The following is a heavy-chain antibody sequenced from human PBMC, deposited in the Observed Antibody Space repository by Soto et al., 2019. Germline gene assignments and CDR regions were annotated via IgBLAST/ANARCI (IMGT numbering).Heavy chain of an antibody. J-gene: IGHJ6*02. CDR2: IGYSGNST. V-gene: IGHV3-23*01. Sequence: PGGSLRLSCAASGLTFSSSAMSWVRQAPGKGLEWVSGIGYSGNSTYYADSVKGRFTISRDNSKNTLYLQMNSLRAEDTAVYYCAKDRILGVAYYYGMDVWGQGTTVTVSS. D-gene: IGHD3-16*01. CDR1: GLTFSSSA. CDR3: AKDRILGVAYYYGMDV.